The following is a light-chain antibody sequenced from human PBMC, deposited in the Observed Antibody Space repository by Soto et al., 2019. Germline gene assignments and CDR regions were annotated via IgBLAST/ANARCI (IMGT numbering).Light chain of an antibody. Sequence: IGLTQSPGTLSLSPGEGATLSCRASQSVSSYLAWYQQKPGQAPRLLIYDASNRAAGVPGRVSGSGSGTDFTLTITRLEPEDAAVYYCQQRSNWPPITFGQGTRLEIK. CDR1: QSVSSY. CDR3: QQRSNWPPIT. J-gene: IGKJ5*01. V-gene: IGKV3-11*01. CDR2: DAS.